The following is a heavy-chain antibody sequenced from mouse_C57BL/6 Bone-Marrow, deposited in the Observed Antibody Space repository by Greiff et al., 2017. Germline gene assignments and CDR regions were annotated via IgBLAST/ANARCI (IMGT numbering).Heavy chain of an antibody. V-gene: IGHV1-61*01. CDR3: ARGGIYYYGPEAY. J-gene: IGHJ3*01. Sequence: VQLQQPGAELVRPGSSVKLSCKASGYTFTSYWMDWVKQRPGQGLEWIGNIYPSDSETHYNQKFKDKATLTVDKSSSTAYMQLSSLTSEDSAVYYCARGGIYYYGPEAYWGQGTLVTVSA. CDR2: IYPSDSET. D-gene: IGHD1-1*01. CDR1: GYTFTSYW.